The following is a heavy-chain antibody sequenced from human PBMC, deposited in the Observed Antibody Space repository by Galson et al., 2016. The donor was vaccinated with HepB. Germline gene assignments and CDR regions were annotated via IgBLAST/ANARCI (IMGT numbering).Heavy chain of an antibody. CDR1: GFTVSNNY. J-gene: IGHJ5*02. CDR2: IYNGGST. V-gene: IGHV3-66*01. Sequence: SLRLSCAASGFTVSNNYVRWVRQAPGKGLEWVSLIYNGGSTYYADSVKGRFTISRDSSKNTLYLQMNSLRAEDTAVYYCARNRHCSGGSCYGAWGQGTLVTVSS. D-gene: IGHD2-15*01. CDR3: ARNRHCSGGSCYGA.